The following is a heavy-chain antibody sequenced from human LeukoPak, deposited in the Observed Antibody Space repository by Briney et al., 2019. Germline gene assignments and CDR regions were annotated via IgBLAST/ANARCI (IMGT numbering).Heavy chain of an antibody. CDR1: KFTFSSSA. D-gene: IGHD3-22*01. CDR2: ISGGGGST. J-gene: IGHJ1*01. V-gene: IGHV3-23*01. CDR3: ATGMENYDGSGYYSYFQH. Sequence: GGSLRLSCAASKFTFSSSAMSWVRQAPGKALEWVSAISGGGGSTYYADSVKGRFTISRDNSKNTLYLQMNSLRAEDTAAYYCATGMENYDGSGYYSYFQHWGQGTLVTVSS.